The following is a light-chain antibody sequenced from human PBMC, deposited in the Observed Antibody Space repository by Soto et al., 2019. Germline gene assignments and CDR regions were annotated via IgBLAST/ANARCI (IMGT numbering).Light chain of an antibody. J-gene: IGKJ4*01. CDR1: QTVSSDN. CDR2: GAS. CDR3: QHYGRSLT. V-gene: IGKV3-20*01. Sequence: EIVLTQSPGTLSLSPGERAALSCRASQTVSSDNLAWYQQKPGQAPRLLIHGASNRATGIPDRFSGSGSGTDFTLTISRLEPEDFAVYFCQHYGRSLTFGGGTKVEIK.